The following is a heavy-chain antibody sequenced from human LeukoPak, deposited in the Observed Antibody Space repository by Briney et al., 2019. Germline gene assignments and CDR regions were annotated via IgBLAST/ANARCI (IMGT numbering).Heavy chain of an antibody. Sequence: ASVKVSCKASGYTFTSYDINWVRQATGQGLEWMGWMNPNSGNTGYAQKFQGRVTMTRNTSISTAYMGLSSLRSEDTAVYYCARDGYSGYSEGYWGQGTLVTVSS. J-gene: IGHJ4*02. CDR2: MNPNSGNT. CDR3: ARDGYSGYSEGY. D-gene: IGHD5-12*01. V-gene: IGHV1-8*01. CDR1: GYTFTSYD.